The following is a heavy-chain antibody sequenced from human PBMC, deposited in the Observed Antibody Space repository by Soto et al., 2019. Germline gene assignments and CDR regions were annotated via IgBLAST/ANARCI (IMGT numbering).Heavy chain of an antibody. CDR1: GGTFSSYA. Sequence: GASVKVSCKASGGTFSSYAISWVRQAPGQGLEWMGGIIPIFGTANYAQKFQGRVTITADESTSTAYMELSSLRPEDTAVYYCAREFDVLRFLEWFGGLGGMDVWGQGTTVTVSS. V-gene: IGHV1-69*13. CDR2: IIPIFGTA. J-gene: IGHJ6*02. CDR3: AREFDVLRFLEWFGGLGGMDV. D-gene: IGHD3-3*01.